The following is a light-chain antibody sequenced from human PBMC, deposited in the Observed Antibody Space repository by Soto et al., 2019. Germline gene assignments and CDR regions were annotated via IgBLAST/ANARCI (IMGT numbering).Light chain of an antibody. CDR1: SSDVGGYNS. V-gene: IGLV2-8*01. CDR2: EVS. Sequence: QSALTQPPSASGSPGQSVTISCTGTSSDVGGYNSVSWFQQHTGKAPKLMIYEVSKRPSGVPDRFSGSKSGNTASLTVSGLQAEDEADYYCRSYAGSNNVIFGGGTKVTVL. CDR3: RSYAGSNNVI. J-gene: IGLJ2*01.